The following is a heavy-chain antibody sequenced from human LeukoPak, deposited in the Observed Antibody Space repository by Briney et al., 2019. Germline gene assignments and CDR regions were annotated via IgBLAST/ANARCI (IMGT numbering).Heavy chain of an antibody. CDR2: INPNSGGT. CDR3: ARAGASAAAGISY. Sequence: GASVKVSCKASRYTFTGYYMHWVRQAPGQGLEWMGWINPNSGGTNYAQKFQGRVSMTRDTSISTAYMELRSLRSDDTAVYYCARAGASAAAGISYWGQGTLVTVSS. V-gene: IGHV1-2*02. CDR1: RYTFTGYY. D-gene: IGHD6-13*01. J-gene: IGHJ4*02.